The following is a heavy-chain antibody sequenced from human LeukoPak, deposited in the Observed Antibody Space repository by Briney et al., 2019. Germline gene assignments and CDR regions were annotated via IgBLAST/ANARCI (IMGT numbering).Heavy chain of an antibody. CDR1: GGSISSSSYY. J-gene: IGHJ4*02. CDR3: ARHEIKFGQWLPKADY. Sequence: PSETLSLTCTVSGGSISSSSYYWGWIRQPPGKGLEWIGSIYYSGSTYYNPSLKSRVTMSVDTSKNQFSLKLSSVTAADTAVYYCARHEIKFGQWLPKADYWGQGTLVTVSS. V-gene: IGHV4-39*01. D-gene: IGHD6-19*01. CDR2: IYYSGST.